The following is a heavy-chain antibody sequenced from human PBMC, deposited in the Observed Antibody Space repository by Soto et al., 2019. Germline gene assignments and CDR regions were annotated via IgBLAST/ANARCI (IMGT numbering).Heavy chain of an antibody. CDR2: FDPEDGET. CDR1: GYTLTELS. CDR3: ATSGGMVRGIAFDP. Sequence: ASVKVSCKVSGYTLTELSMHWVRQAPGKGLEWMGGFDPEDGETIYARKFQGRVTMTEDTSTDTAYMELSSLRSEDTAVYYCATSGGMVRGIAFDPWGQGTLVTVSS. J-gene: IGHJ5*02. V-gene: IGHV1-24*01. D-gene: IGHD3-10*01.